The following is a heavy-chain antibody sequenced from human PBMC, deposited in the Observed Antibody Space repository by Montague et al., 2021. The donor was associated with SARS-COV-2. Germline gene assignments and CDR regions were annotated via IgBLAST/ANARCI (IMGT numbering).Heavy chain of an antibody. V-gene: IGHV4-28*03. CDR2: IYHTGST. D-gene: IGHD3-22*01. CDR1: GYSISSSNW. Sequence: SETLSLTCAVSGYSISSSNWWGWIRQAPGRGLEWIGYIYHTGSTYYNPSLKSRVTMSVDKSNNLFSLELSSVTAVDTAVYYCARGALFYDSSGYYSDAFDIWGQGTMVTVSS. J-gene: IGHJ3*02. CDR3: ARGALFYDSSGYYSDAFDI.